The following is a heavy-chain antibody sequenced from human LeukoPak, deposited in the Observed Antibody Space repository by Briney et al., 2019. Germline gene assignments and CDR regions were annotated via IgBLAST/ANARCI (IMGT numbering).Heavy chain of an antibody. Sequence: SGGSLRLSCAASGXTFSSYAMSWIRQAPGKGLEWVSAISASGGSTNYAVSVKGRFTISRDNSKNTLYLQMNSLRAEDTAVYYCAKVDSGYSYGSVDYWGQGTLVTVSS. CDR2: ISASGGST. CDR1: GXTFSSYA. V-gene: IGHV3-23*01. D-gene: IGHD5-18*01. CDR3: AKVDSGYSYGSVDY. J-gene: IGHJ4*02.